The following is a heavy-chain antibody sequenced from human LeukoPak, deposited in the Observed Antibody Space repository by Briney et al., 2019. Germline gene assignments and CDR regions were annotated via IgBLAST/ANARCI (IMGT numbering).Heavy chain of an antibody. D-gene: IGHD3-10*01. CDR1: GFTFSSYE. CDR2: ISSSGSTI. J-gene: IGHJ4*02. V-gene: IGHV3-48*03. CDR3: ARVNYGSGSYYNEAFDY. Sequence: GGSLRLSCAASGFTFSSYEMNWVRQAPRKGLEWISYISSSGSTIYYADSVKGRFTISRDNAKKSLYLQMNSLRAEDTALYYCARVNYGSGSYYNEAFDYWGQGTLVTVSS.